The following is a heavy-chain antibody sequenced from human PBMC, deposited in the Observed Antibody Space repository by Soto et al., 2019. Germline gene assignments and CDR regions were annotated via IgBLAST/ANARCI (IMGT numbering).Heavy chain of an antibody. CDR1: GYFFTSYW. CDR3: ARGGYTYGVLYLDY. Sequence: GESLKLSCKGTGYFFTSYWVAWVRQMPGKGLEWMGLMYPGDSETRYSPSFQGHVTISADKSVTTAYLQWSSLKASDTAIYYCARGGYTYGVLYLDYWGPGTLVTVSS. J-gene: IGHJ4*02. CDR2: MYPGDSET. D-gene: IGHD5-18*01. V-gene: IGHV5-51*01.